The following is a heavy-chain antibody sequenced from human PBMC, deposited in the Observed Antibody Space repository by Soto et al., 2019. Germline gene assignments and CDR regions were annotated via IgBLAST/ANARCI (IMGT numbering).Heavy chain of an antibody. CDR3: ARVGPQGYCTTTSCETGAFDI. J-gene: IGHJ3*02. CDR2: FSSSGSII. CDR1: GFTLSDYY. D-gene: IGHD2-2*01. V-gene: IGHV3-11*01. Sequence: GGSLRLSCAASGFTLSDYYMSWIRQAPGKGLEWVSHFSSSGSIIYYADSVKGRFTISRDNAKNSLYLQMNSLRAEDTAVYYCARVGPQGYCTTTSCETGAFDIWGQGTMVTVSS.